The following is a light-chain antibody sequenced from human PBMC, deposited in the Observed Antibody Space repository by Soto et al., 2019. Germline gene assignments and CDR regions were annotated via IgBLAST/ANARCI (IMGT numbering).Light chain of an antibody. CDR3: LQDYNYPWT. J-gene: IGKJ1*01. CDR1: QGIRND. Sequence: IQMTQSPSSLCASVGDRVTLPCRASQGIRNDLGWYQQKPGKAPKVLIYAASSLQSGVPSRFSGRGSGTDFTLTISSLQPEDFATYYCLQDYNYPWTFGQGTNVDIK. V-gene: IGKV1-6*01. CDR2: AAS.